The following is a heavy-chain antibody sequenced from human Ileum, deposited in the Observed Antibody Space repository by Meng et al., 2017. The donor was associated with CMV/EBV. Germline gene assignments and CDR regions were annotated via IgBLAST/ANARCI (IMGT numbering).Heavy chain of an antibody. Sequence: GESLKISCAASAFTFSGYAMHWVRQAPGKGLEWVAVISNDGSNEYYADSVKGRFTISRDNSKNTLYMQMNSLRAQDTAVYYCARDVYGSGSYRVACDIWGQGTMVTVSS. J-gene: IGHJ3*02. CDR3: ARDVYGSGSYRVACDI. V-gene: IGHV3-30-3*01. CDR1: AFTFSGYA. D-gene: IGHD3-10*01. CDR2: ISNDGSNE.